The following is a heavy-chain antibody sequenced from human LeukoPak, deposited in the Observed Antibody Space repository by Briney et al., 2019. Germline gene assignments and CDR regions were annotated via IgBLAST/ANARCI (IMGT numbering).Heavy chain of an antibody. Sequence: PSETLSLTCALSGGSIKNYYWSWIRQPLGKGLEWIGYVYYTGTTRYNPSLKSRVTISVETSKNHFSLTLNSVTAADTAVYHCARQSDPYYHYGLDGWGQGTTVIVSS. CDR3: ARQSDPYYHYGLDG. CDR1: GGSIKNYY. J-gene: IGHJ6*02. V-gene: IGHV4-59*01. CDR2: VYYTGTT.